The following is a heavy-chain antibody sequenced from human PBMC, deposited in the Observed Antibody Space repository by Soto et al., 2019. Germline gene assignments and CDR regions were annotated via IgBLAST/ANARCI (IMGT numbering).Heavy chain of an antibody. V-gene: IGHV1-24*01. CDR2: FDPEDGET. J-gene: IGHJ6*02. CDR3: ATGTTHLSYYYYGMDV. D-gene: IGHD1-7*01. CDR1: GYTLTELS. Sequence: ASVKVSCKVYGYTLTELSMHWVRQAPGKGLEWMGGFDPEDGETIYAQKFQGRVTMTEDTSTDTAYMELSSLRSEDTAVYYCATGTTHLSYYYYGMDVWGQGTTVTVSS.